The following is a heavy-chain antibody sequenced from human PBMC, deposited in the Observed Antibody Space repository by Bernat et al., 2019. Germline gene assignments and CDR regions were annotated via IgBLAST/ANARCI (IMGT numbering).Heavy chain of an antibody. V-gene: IGHV3-48*03. D-gene: IGHD3-10*01. CDR2: ISSSGSTI. J-gene: IGHJ6*03. CDR1: GFTFSSYE. Sequence: EVQLVESGGGLVQPGGSLRLSCAASGFTFSSYEMNWVRQAPGKGLEWVSYISSSGSTIYYADSVKGRFTISRDNAKNSLYLQMNSLRAEDTAVYYCARVTPGDYYYYMDVWGKGTTVTVSS. CDR3: ARVTPGDYYYYMDV.